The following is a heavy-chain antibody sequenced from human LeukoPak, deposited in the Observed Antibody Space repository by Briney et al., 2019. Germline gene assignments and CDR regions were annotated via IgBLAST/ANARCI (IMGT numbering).Heavy chain of an antibody. Sequence: ASVKVSCKASGYTFTGYYMHWVRQAPGQGLEWMGWLNPNSGGTNYAQKFQGRVAMTRDTSISTAYMELSRPRSDDTAVYYCARDTEMATINDYWGQGTLVTVSS. CDR1: GYTFTGYY. CDR2: LNPNSGGT. D-gene: IGHD5-24*01. CDR3: ARDTEMATINDY. V-gene: IGHV1-2*02. J-gene: IGHJ4*02.